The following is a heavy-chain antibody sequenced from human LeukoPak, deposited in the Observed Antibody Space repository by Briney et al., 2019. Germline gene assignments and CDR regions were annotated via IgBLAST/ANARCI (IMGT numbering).Heavy chain of an antibody. V-gene: IGHV3-11*06. Sequence: PGGSLRLSCAASGFTFSDYYMSWIRQAPGKGLEWVSYISSSSSYTNYADSVKGRFTISRDNAKNSLYLQVNSLRAEDTAVYYCARDGFSSSWYSILWGQGTLVTVSS. CDR1: GFTFSDYY. CDR3: ARDGFSSSWYSIL. J-gene: IGHJ4*02. D-gene: IGHD6-13*01. CDR2: ISSSSSYT.